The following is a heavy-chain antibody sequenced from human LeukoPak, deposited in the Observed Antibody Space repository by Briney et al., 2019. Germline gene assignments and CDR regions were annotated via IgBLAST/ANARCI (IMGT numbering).Heavy chain of an antibody. J-gene: IGHJ5*02. CDR3: AKDTMPPKAGFDP. D-gene: IGHD2-2*01. Sequence: GGSLLLSFAASGFTFISYGMHWVRQAPGKGLEWVAFIRYDGSNRYYADSVKGRFTISRDNSKNTLYLQMNSLRDEDTAVYYCAKDTMPPKAGFDPWGQGTLVTVSS. CDR2: IRYDGSNR. CDR1: GFTFISYG. V-gene: IGHV3-30*02.